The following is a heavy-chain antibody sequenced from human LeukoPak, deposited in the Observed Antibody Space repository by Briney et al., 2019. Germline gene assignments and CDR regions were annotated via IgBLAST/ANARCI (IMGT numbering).Heavy chain of an antibody. Sequence: PGGSLRLSCAASGFTFSNAWMSWVRQAPGKGLDCVGRIKSKTDGGTTDYAAPVKGRFTISRDDSKNTLYLQMNSLKTEDTAVYYCTTEYDFWSGHSTYYFDYWGQGTLVTVSS. J-gene: IGHJ4*02. CDR3: TTEYDFWSGHSTYYFDY. V-gene: IGHV3-15*01. D-gene: IGHD3-3*01. CDR2: IKSKTDGGTT. CDR1: GFTFSNAW.